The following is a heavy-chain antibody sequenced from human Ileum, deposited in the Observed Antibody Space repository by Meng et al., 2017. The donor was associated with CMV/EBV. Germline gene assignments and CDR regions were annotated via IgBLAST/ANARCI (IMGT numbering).Heavy chain of an antibody. J-gene: IGHJ4*01. V-gene: IGHV2-5*02. CDR1: GFSLDTSGVG. CDR2: VYWDDDK. Sequence: FSGFSLDTSGVGVAWIRQPPGKALEWLATVYWDDDKHYSPSLKNRLTVTKDSSKNEVVLTMTNMDRVDTSTYYCAHKSWQSHGLDYWGQGSLVTVSS. CDR3: AHKSWQSHGLDY.